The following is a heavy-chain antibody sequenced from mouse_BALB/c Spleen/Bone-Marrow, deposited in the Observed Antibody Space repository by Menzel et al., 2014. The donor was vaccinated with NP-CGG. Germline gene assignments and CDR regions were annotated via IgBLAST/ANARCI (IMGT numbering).Heavy chain of an antibody. CDR3: ARYRLGTYFDF. CDR1: GFNIKDTH. CDR2: IDPANGNA. Sequence: EVQLQQSGAELVKPGAPVKLSCTASGFNIKDTHMHWVKQRPEQGLEWIGRIDPANGNAKYDPKFQGKATITADTSSNTAYLQLSSLTSEDTAVYYCARYRLGTYFDFWGQGTTLTVSS. V-gene: IGHV14-3*02. J-gene: IGHJ2*01. D-gene: IGHD2-14*01.